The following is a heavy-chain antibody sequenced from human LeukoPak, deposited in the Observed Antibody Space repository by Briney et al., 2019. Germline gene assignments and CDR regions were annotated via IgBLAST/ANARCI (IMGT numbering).Heavy chain of an antibody. J-gene: IGHJ5*02. D-gene: IGHD1-26*01. V-gene: IGHV4-4*09. CDR3: ARHSSNSGSYYDRWFDP. CDR1: GGSISSDY. Sequence: SETLSLTCTVSGGSISSDYWNWIRQPPGKGLEWIGYIYTSGSTNYNPSFKSRVTISVDTSRNQFSLKLSSVTAADTAVYYCARHSSNSGSYYDRWFDPWGQGTLVTVSS. CDR2: IYTSGST.